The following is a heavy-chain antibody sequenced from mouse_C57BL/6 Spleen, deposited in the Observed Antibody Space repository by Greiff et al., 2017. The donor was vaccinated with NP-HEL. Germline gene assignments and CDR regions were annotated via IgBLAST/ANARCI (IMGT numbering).Heavy chain of an antibody. D-gene: IGHD1-1*01. CDR1: GYTFTDYE. Sequence: VKLMESGAELVRPGASVTLSCKASGYTFTDYEMHWVKQTPVHGLEWIGAIDPETGGTAYNQKFKGKAILTADKSSSTAYMELRSLTSEDSAVYYCTREEGLLRYYFDYWGQGTTLTVSS. V-gene: IGHV1-15*01. CDR2: IDPETGGT. CDR3: TREEGLLRYYFDY. J-gene: IGHJ2*01.